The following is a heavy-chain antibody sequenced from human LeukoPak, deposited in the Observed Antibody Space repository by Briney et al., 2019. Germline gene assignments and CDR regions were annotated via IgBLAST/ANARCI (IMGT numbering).Heavy chain of an antibody. D-gene: IGHD4-17*01. V-gene: IGHV3-15*01. Sequence: PGGSLRLSCAASGLTFSNAWMSWVRQAPGKGLEWVGRIKSKTDGGAADYAAPMKGRFTISRDDSKNTLYLEIDSLKTEDTAVYYCTRRDRNYGDLDYWGQGTLVTVSS. CDR1: GLTFSNAW. CDR3: TRRDRNYGDLDY. CDR2: IKSKTDGGAA. J-gene: IGHJ4*02.